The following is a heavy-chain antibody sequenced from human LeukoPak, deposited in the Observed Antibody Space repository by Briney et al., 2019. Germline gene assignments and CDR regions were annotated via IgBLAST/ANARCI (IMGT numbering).Heavy chain of an antibody. V-gene: IGHV3-21*01. CDR2: ISSSSSYI. CDR3: ARAPDIVATVFDY. Sequence: PGGSLRLSCAASGFTFSSYSMNWVRQAPGKGLEWVSSISSSSSYIYYADSVKGRFTISRDNAKNSLYLQMNSLRAEDTAVYYCARAPDIVATVFDYWGQGTLVTVSS. CDR1: GFTFSSYS. D-gene: IGHD5-12*01. J-gene: IGHJ4*02.